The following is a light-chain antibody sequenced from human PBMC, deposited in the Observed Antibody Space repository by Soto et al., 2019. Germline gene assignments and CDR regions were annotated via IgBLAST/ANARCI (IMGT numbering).Light chain of an antibody. Sequence: QSALTQPPSASGSPGQSVTISCTGTSSDVGGYNYVSWYQQHPGKAPKLMIYEVSKRPSGVPDRFSGSKSGNTAFLTVSGLQAEDEADYYCSSYEGSNTFVFGTGTKLTVL. V-gene: IGLV2-8*01. J-gene: IGLJ1*01. CDR3: SSYEGSNTFV. CDR2: EVS. CDR1: SSDVGGYNY.